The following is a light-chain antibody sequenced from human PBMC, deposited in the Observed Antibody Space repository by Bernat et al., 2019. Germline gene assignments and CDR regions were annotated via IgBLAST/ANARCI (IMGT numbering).Light chain of an antibody. CDR2: DTS. Sequence: IVMTQSPATLSLSPGERATLSCRASQRFLYNLAWYQQKPGRAPRLLIFDTSTRATGVPARFSGSRSGAEFTLTISSLQSVDFAVYYCHQYNNWPQTFGQGTKVEI. CDR1: QRFLYN. J-gene: IGKJ1*01. V-gene: IGKV3-15*01. CDR3: HQYNNWPQT.